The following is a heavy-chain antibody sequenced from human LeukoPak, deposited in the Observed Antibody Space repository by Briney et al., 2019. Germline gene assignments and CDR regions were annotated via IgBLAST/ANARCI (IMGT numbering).Heavy chain of an antibody. D-gene: IGHD3-10*01. Sequence: GGSLRLSCAASGFTFSSYAMHWVRQAPGKGLEWVAVISYDGSNKYYADSVKGRFTISRDNSKNTLYLQMNSLRAEDTAVYYCARGPALHGITTVRGVPFDYWGQGTLVTVSS. CDR3: ARGPALHGITTVRGVPFDY. J-gene: IGHJ4*02. CDR2: ISYDGSNK. CDR1: GFTFSSYA. V-gene: IGHV3-30-3*01.